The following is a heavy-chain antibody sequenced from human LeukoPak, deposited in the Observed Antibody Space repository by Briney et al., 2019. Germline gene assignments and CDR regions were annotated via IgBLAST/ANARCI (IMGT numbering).Heavy chain of an antibody. CDR2: IKQDGSEK. V-gene: IGHV3-7*01. CDR3: ARDPPLDTGHDAFDI. D-gene: IGHD5-18*01. Sequence: GSLRPSCAASGFTFSSYWMSWVRQAPGKGLEWVANIKQDGSEKYYVDSVKGRFTISRDNAKNSLYLQMNSLRAEDTAVYYCARDPPLDTGHDAFDIWGQGTMVTVSS. J-gene: IGHJ3*02. CDR1: GFTFSSYW.